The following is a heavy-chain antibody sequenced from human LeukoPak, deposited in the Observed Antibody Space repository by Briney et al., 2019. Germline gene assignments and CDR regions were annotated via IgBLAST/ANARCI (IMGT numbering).Heavy chain of an antibody. CDR1: GFTFSSYA. CDR2: ISYDGSNK. J-gene: IGHJ4*02. Sequence: PGGSLRLSCAASGFTFSSYAMHWVRQAPGKGLEWVAVISYDGSNKYYADSVKGRFTISRDNSKNTLYLQMNSLRAEDTAVYYCAREPDYYDSSGYLLTMYYFDYWGQGTLVTVSS. CDR3: AREPDYYDSSGYLLTMYYFDY. D-gene: IGHD3-22*01. V-gene: IGHV3-30-3*01.